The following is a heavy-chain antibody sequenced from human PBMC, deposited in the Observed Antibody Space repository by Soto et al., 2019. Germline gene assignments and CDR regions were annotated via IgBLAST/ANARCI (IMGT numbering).Heavy chain of an antibody. CDR2: ISWNDAR. J-gene: IGHJ2*01. CDR3: AHSVMDCDVWTCYYLGYFDL. V-gene: IGHV2-5*01. CDR1: GFSLNTSAVG. D-gene: IGHD3-3*01. Sequence: QITLKESGPTLVKPTQTLTLTCTFSGFSLNTSAVGVGWIRQPPGKALEWLALISWNDARRYSPSLKSRLTITKDTSKKQVGLTMTNIEPVDSATYYCAHSVMDCDVWTCYYLGYFDLWGRCTLVTVSS.